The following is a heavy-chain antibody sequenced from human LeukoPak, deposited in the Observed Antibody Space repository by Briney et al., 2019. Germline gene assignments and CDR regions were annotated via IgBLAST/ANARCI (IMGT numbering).Heavy chain of an antibody. Sequence: GGSLRLSCAASGFTFSIYSMNWVRQAPGKGREWVSSIGGSSSSLYYAESVKGRFTISRDNARNSLYLQMNSLRAEDTAVYYCAKEAGQDYGALDAFDVWGQGTMVTVSS. D-gene: IGHD4-17*01. V-gene: IGHV3-21*01. CDR3: AKEAGQDYGALDAFDV. J-gene: IGHJ3*01. CDR1: GFTFSIYS. CDR2: IGGSSSSL.